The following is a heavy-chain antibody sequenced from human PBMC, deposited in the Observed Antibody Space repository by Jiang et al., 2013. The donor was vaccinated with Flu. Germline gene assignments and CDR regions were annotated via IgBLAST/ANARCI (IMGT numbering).Heavy chain of an antibody. D-gene: IGHD3-16*01. V-gene: IGHV3-69-1*01. J-gene: IGHJ4*02. CDR2: IRDTNTV. Sequence: APGKGLEWISYIRDTNTVSYADSVKGRFTISTDNAKNSLYLQMNSLRAEDTAVYYCARDHNWGFDYWGQGALVTVSS. CDR3: ARDHNWGFDY.